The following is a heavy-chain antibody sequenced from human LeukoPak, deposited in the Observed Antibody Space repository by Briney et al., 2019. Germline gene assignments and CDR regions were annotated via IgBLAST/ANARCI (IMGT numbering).Heavy chain of an antibody. CDR1: GFTFSNYC. J-gene: IGHJ4*02. Sequence: QAGGSVILSCGASGFTFSNYCINWVRHAPCKGREWVASIRYDGSNKYYADYVKARSTISRDNSKNTLYLQMNSLRAEDTAVYYCAKGPRYNILTGFKIAEKDFDYWGQGTLVTVSS. CDR3: AKGPRYNILTGFKIAEKDFDY. V-gene: IGHV3-30*02. D-gene: IGHD3-9*01. CDR2: IRYDGSNK.